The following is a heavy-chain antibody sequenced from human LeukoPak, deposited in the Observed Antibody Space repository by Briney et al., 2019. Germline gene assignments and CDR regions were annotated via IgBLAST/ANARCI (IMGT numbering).Heavy chain of an antibody. CDR2: ISGSGGST. CDR1: GFTFSSYA. V-gene: IGHV3-23*01. Sequence: GGSLRLSCAASGFTFSSYAMSWVRQAPGKGLEWVSAISGSGGSTYYADSVKGRFTISRDNSKNTLYLQMDSLRAEDTAVYYCAKVVDAWGVRLGELSLWGQGTLVTVSS. D-gene: IGHD3-16*02. CDR3: AKVVDAWGVRLGELSL. J-gene: IGHJ4*02.